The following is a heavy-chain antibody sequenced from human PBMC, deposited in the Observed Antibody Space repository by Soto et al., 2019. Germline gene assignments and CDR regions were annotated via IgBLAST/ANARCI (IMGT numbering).Heavy chain of an antibody. CDR3: ARDYFDSSDYTTNWFDP. CDR2: IYHTGNA. Sequence: SETLALTCSVSGDSISNSRFYWAWIRQPPGEGLEWIGSIYHTGNAYYNPSLKSRVTIFVDTSKNQFSLKLTSVTAADTALYYCARDYFDSSDYTTNWFDPWGQGTLVTVSS. CDR1: GDSISNSRFY. V-gene: IGHV4-39*01. D-gene: IGHD3-22*01. J-gene: IGHJ5*02.